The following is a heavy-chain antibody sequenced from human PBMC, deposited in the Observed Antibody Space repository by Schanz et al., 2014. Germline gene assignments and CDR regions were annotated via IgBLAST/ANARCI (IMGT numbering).Heavy chain of an antibody. CDR3: VRDKKGFVAVAGRAPFDY. J-gene: IGHJ4*02. CDR1: GFTFATYA. V-gene: IGHV3-21*01. CDR2: ISSSSMYI. D-gene: IGHD6-19*01. Sequence: EVKLLESGGGLVQPGGSLRLSCAASGFTFATYAMSWVRQAPGEGLEWVSSISSSSMYIYQADSMRGRFTISRDNAKNSLYLQVNNLSAEDTAVYYCVRDKKGFVAVAGRAPFDYWGQGTLVTVSS.